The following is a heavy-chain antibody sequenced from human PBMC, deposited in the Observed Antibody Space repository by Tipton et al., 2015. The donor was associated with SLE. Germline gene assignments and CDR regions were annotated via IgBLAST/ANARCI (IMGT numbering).Heavy chain of an antibody. CDR2: IYPDDSDT. D-gene: IGHD3-10*01. J-gene: IGHJ4*02. V-gene: IGHV5-51*03. CDR3: ARVAGSDGLGSYYIDV. CDR1: GYSFTSYW. Sequence: QLVQSGAEVKKPGESLKISCKASGYSFTSYWIGWVRQVPGKGPDCMGIIYPDDSDTRYSPSFQGQVTISADKSNRIVSLLWSSLKASDTAMYYCARVAGSDGLGSYYIDVWGQGTLVTVSS.